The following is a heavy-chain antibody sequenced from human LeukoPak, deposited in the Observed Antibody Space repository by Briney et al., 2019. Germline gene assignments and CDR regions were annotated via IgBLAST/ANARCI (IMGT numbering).Heavy chain of an antibody. J-gene: IGHJ3*02. CDR3: ASFSGWYGNAFDI. CDR1: GGSISSYH. CDR2: IYTSGST. V-gene: IGHV4-4*07. D-gene: IGHD6-19*01. Sequence: SSETLSLTCTVSGGSISSYHWSWIRQPAGKGLEWIGRIYTSGSTNYNPSLKSRVTMSVDTSKNQFSLKLSSVTAADTAVYYCASFSGWYGNAFDIWGQGTMVTVSS.